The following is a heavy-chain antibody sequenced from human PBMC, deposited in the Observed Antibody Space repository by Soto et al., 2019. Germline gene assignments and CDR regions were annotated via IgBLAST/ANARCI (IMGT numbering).Heavy chain of an antibody. D-gene: IGHD6-6*01. V-gene: IGHV2-70*01. Sequence: SGPTLVNPTQTLTLTCTFSGFSLSTSGMCVIWIRQPPGKALEWLAPINWDDDKYYSTSLKTRLTISKDTSKNQVVLTMTNMDPVDTATYYCARLFSSSASVDYWGQGTLVTVSS. CDR3: ARLFSSSASVDY. J-gene: IGHJ4*02. CDR1: GFSLSTSGMC. CDR2: INWDDDK.